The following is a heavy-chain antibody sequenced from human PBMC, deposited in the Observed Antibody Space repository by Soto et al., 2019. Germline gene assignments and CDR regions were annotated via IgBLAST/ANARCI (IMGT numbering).Heavy chain of an antibody. CDR2: INPNSGGT. V-gene: IGHV1-2*04. D-gene: IGHD3-16*01. CDR3: ARDNGMGVYYFDY. J-gene: IGHJ4*02. Sequence: ASVKVSCKASGYTFTGYYMHWVRQAPGQGLEWMGWINPNSGGTNYAQKFQGWVTMTRDTSISTAYMELSRLRSDDTAVYYCARDNGMGVYYFDYWGQGTLVTVSS. CDR1: GYTFTGYY.